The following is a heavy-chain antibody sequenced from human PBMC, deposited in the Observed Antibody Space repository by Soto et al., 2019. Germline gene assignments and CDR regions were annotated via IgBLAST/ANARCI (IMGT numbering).Heavy chain of an antibody. Sequence: GGSLRLSCAASGFTFSSYAMHWVRQAPGKGLEWVAVISYDGSNKYYADSVKGRFTISRDNSKNTLYLQMNSLRAEDTAVYYCARHVRKYQLQSYFDYWGQGTLVTVSS. V-gene: IGHV3-30-3*01. CDR3: ARHVRKYQLQSYFDY. CDR1: GFTFSSYA. CDR2: ISYDGSNK. D-gene: IGHD2-2*01. J-gene: IGHJ4*02.